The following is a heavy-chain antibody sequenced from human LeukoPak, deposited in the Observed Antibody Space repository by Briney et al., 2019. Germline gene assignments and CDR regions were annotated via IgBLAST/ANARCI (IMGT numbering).Heavy chain of an antibody. V-gene: IGHV3-53*01. Sequence: GGSLRLSCAASGFTVSSNYMSWVRQAPGKGLEWVSIIDRGGSTYYADSVKGRFTISGDNSKSTLYLQMNSLRGEDTAVYYCASRDRGYYYGMDVWGQGTTVTVSS. D-gene: IGHD5-24*01. CDR3: ASRDRGYYYGMDV. CDR2: IDRGGST. CDR1: GFTVSSNY. J-gene: IGHJ6*02.